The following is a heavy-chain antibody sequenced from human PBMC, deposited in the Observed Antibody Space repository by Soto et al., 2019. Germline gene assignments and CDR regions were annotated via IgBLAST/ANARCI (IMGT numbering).Heavy chain of an antibody. CDR3: DRVRLVDKAMDLDY. J-gene: IGHJ4*02. CDR1: GGSIISGDYY. CDR2: IYYSGST. V-gene: IGHV4-30-4*01. D-gene: IGHD5-18*01. Sequence: TLSLTCTVSGGSIISGDYYWSWIRQPPGKGLEWIGYIYYSGSTYYNPSLKSRVTISVDTSKNQFSLKLSSVTAADTAVYYCDRVRLVDKAMDLDYWGQGTLVTVS.